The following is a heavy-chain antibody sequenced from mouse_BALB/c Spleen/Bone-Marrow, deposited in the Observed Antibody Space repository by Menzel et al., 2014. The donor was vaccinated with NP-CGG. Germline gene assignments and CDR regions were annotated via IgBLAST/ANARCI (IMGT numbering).Heavy chain of an antibody. D-gene: IGHD1-1*01. CDR2: IDPANGNT. CDR1: GFNIKDTY. Sequence: VQLQQPGAELVKPEASVKLSCTASGFNIKDTYMHWVKQRPEQGLEWIGRIDPANGNTKYDPKFQGRATVTADTSSSTAYLQLSSLTSEDTAVYYCARYYYRTMDYWGQGTSVTVSS. CDR3: ARYYYRTMDY. V-gene: IGHV14-3*02. J-gene: IGHJ4*01.